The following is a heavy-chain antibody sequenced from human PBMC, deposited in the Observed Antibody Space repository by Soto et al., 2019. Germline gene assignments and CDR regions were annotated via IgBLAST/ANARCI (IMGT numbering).Heavy chain of an antibody. CDR1: GFTFSSYW. J-gene: IGHJ6*03. Sequence: GGSLRLSCAASGFTFSSYWMHWVRQAPGKGLVWVSRINSDGSSTSYADSVKGRFTISRDNAKNTLYLQMNSLRAEDTAVYYCARGGRTIFGVVITNPYYYYMDVWGKGTTVTVSS. V-gene: IGHV3-74*01. D-gene: IGHD3-3*01. CDR2: INSDGSST. CDR3: ARGGRTIFGVVITNPYYYYMDV.